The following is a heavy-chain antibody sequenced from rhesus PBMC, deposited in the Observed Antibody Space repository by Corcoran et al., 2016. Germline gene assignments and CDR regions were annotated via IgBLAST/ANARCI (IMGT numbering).Heavy chain of an antibody. V-gene: IGHV3S25*01. Sequence: EVQLVETGGGLVQPGGSLRLSCAASGFTFCSYAMQWVRQAPGKWLEWISAIHSGGGSTYYADSVKGRFTISRDNSKNTLSLQMNSLRAEDTAVYYCAKGSCSSTYCSTFDYWGQGVLVTVSS. CDR2: IHSGGGST. D-gene: IGHD2-15*01. CDR3: AKGSCSSTYCSTFDY. CDR1: GFTFCSYA. J-gene: IGHJ4*01.